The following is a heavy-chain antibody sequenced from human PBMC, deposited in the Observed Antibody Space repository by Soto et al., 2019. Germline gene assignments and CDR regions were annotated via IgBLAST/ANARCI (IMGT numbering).Heavy chain of an antibody. V-gene: IGHV4-4*07. CDR3: ARDYYYDSNNWFDT. D-gene: IGHD3-22*01. CDR1: GGSIKNYY. Sequence: PSETLYLTCHVSGGSIKNYYRSWIRQPAGKGLEWIGRVYTTGSANYNPSLKSRVTMSVDTSQNQVSLTLSSVTAADTAMYYCARDYYYDSNNWFDTWGQGTLVTVSS. CDR2: VYTTGSA. J-gene: IGHJ5*02.